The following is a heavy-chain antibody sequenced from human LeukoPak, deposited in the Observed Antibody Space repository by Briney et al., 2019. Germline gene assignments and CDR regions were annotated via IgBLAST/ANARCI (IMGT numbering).Heavy chain of an antibody. CDR2: IIPIFGTA. V-gene: IGHV1-69*13. Sequence: GASVNVSCKASGGTFSSYAISWVRQAPGQGLEWMGGIIPIFGTANYAQKFQGRVTITADESTSTAYMELSSLRSEDTAVYYCARGKSGYRKSHMPVDYWGQGTLVTVSS. J-gene: IGHJ4*02. D-gene: IGHD5-18*01. CDR3: ARGKSGYRKSHMPVDY. CDR1: GGTFSSYA.